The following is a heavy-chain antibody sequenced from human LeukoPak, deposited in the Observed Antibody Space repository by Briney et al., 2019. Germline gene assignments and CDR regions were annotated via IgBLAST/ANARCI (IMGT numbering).Heavy chain of an antibody. D-gene: IGHD2-2*01. J-gene: IGHJ4*02. V-gene: IGHV1-18*01. CDR3: ARDEGIVIVPGTHDY. CDR1: GNTFTNFV. Sequence: GASVKVSCKGYGNTFTNFVITWVRQAPGQGLEWMGWISAYNGYTNYAQKLQGRVTMTTETSTSTVYMELRSLRFDDTAVYYCARDEGIVIVPGTHDYWGQGTLVTVSS. CDR2: ISAYNGYT.